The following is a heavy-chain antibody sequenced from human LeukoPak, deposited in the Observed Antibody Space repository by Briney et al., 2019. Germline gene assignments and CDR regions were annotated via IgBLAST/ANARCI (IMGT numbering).Heavy chain of an antibody. CDR1: GYSISSAYY. J-gene: IGHJ4*02. Sequence: SETLSLTCTVSGYSISSAYYWGWIRRPPGKGLEWIGSIYHSGSTYYNPSLKSRVTISVDTSKNQFSLKLSSVTAADTAVYYCASFPHSISVAGKYYWGQGTLVTVSS. CDR3: ASFPHSISVAGKYY. D-gene: IGHD6-19*01. V-gene: IGHV4-38-2*02. CDR2: IYHSGST.